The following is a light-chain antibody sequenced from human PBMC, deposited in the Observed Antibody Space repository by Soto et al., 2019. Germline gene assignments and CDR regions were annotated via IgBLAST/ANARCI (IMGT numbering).Light chain of an antibody. V-gene: IGKV1-39*01. CDR2: AAS. J-gene: IGKJ2*01. Sequence: DIQMTQSPSSLSASVGDRVTITCRASQNIDNYLNWYQQKPGKAPTVPIFAASNLQSGVSSRFSGSRSGTDFTLTISSLQPEDFATYYCQQSYSSPPHTFGQGTKVDIK. CDR1: QNIDNY. CDR3: QQSYSSPPHT.